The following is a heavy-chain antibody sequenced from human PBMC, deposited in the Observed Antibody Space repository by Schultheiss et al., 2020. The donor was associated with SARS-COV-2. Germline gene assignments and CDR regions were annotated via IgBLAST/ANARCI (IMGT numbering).Heavy chain of an antibody. Sequence: GGSLRLSCAASGFTFSSYAMSWVRQAPGKGLEWVSAISGSGGSTYYADSVKGRFTISRDNAKNSLYLQMNSLRAEDTAVYYCAKDSNAGVYWYFDLWGRGTLVTVSS. CDR2: ISGSGGST. CDR3: AKDSNAGVYWYFDL. V-gene: IGHV3-23*01. J-gene: IGHJ2*01. CDR1: GFTFSSYA.